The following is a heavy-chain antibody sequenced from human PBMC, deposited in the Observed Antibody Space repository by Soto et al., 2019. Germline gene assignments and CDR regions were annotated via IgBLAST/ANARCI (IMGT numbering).Heavy chain of an antibody. Sequence: EVQLLQSGGGLVQPGGSLRLSCAASGFTFTSYSMPWVRQTPGKGLEWVAAVNPGGYSTYYADSVKGRFTISRDNSNKTLYLQMNGLRAEDTAVYYCAKDLRAGSGYDFDYRDQGTLVTVSS. CDR3: AKDLRAGSGYDFDY. J-gene: IGHJ4*02. CDR2: VNPGGYST. CDR1: GFTFTSYS. V-gene: IGHV3-23*01. D-gene: IGHD5-12*01.